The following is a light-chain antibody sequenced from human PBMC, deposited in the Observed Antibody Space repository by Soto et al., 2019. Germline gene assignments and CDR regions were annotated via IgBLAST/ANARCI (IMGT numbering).Light chain of an antibody. V-gene: IGKV3-20*01. J-gene: IGKJ2*01. Sequence: EIVLTQSPDTLSLSPGERATLSCRASQSVSSSYIGWYQQKSGQAPRLLIYGASSRSTGIPDSFSGSGSGTDFTLTIGRLEPEDFAVYYCQQYGSSPLFTFGQGTKLEIK. CDR1: QSVSSSY. CDR3: QQYGSSPLFT. CDR2: GAS.